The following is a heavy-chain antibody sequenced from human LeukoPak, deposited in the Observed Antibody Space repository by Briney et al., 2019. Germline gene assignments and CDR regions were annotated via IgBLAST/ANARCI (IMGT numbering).Heavy chain of an antibody. V-gene: IGHV3-23*01. CDR1: GSTFSTYS. D-gene: IGHD3-10*01. CDR2: ISGSGGST. J-gene: IGHJ4*02. CDR3: AKDVTMVRGVMYFDY. Sequence: GGSLRLSCAASGSTFSTYSMNWVRQAPGKGLEWVSAISGSGGSTYYADSVKGRFTTSRDNSKNTLYLQMNSLRAEDTAVYYCAKDVTMVRGVMYFDYWGQGTLVTVSS.